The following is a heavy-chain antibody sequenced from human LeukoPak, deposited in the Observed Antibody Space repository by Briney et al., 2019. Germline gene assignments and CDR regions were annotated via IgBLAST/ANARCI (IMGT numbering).Heavy chain of an antibody. J-gene: IGHJ4*02. CDR1: AHSFTDYY. CDR3: ARATYGQQQLANFDY. Sequence: ASVKVSCQASAHSFTDYYMHWVRQAPGQGLEWMGWINPNSGGTNYAQKFQGRVTMTRDTSISTAYMELSRLRSDDTAVYYCARATYGQQQLANFDYWGQGTLVTVSS. CDR2: INPNSGGT. D-gene: IGHD6-13*01. V-gene: IGHV1-2*02.